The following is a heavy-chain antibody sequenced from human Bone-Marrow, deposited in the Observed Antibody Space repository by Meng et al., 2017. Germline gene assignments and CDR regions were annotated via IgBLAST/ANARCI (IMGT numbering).Heavy chain of an antibody. Sequence: SVKVSCKASGGTFSSYAISWVRQAPGQGLEWMGGISPIFGTANYAQKFQGRVTITTDESTSTAYMELSSLRSEDTAVYYCASYCGGDCYEGDYWGQGTLVTVSS. CDR3: ASYCGGDCYEGDY. D-gene: IGHD2-21*02. J-gene: IGHJ4*02. CDR2: ISPIFGTA. CDR1: GGTFSSYA. V-gene: IGHV1-69*05.